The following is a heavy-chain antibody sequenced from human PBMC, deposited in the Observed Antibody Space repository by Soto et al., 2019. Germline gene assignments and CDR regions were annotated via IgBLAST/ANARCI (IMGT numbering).Heavy chain of an antibody. CDR2: ISYDGSNK. V-gene: IGHV3-30*18. CDR1: GFTFSSYG. CDR3: AKDHRRYSATLYYFDY. J-gene: IGHJ4*02. Sequence: GGSLRLSCAASGFTFSSYGRHWVRQAPGKGLEWVAVISYDGSNKYYADSVKGRFTISRDNSKNTLYLQMNSLRAEDTAVYYCAKDHRRYSATLYYFDYWGQGTLVTVSS. D-gene: IGHD5-18*01.